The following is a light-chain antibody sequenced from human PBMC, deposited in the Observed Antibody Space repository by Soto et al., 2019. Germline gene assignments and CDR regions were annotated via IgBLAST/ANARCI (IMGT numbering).Light chain of an antibody. J-gene: IGKJ2*01. CDR2: AAS. V-gene: IGKV1-9*01. CDR1: QGIGSP. Sequence: IQLTQSPSSLAASVGDRVAITCRASQGIGSPVAWYQQKPGRAPKLLVYAASTLQTGVPSRFSGSGSGTDFTLAISSLQPEDFATYYCQQLNSFPYTFGQGTKVEIK. CDR3: QQLNSFPYT.